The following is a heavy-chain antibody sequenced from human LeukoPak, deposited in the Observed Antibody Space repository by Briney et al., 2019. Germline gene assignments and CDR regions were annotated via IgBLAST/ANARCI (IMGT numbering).Heavy chain of an antibody. CDR1: GFTFSSYS. D-gene: IGHD3-22*01. Sequence: GGSLRLSCAASGFTFSSYSMNWVRQAPGKGLEWVSSISGSSSYIYYADSVKGRFTISRDNAKNSLYLQMNSLRAEDTAVYYCARVAIVVVHKLLDYWGQGTLVTVSS. CDR2: ISGSSSYI. J-gene: IGHJ4*02. V-gene: IGHV3-21*01. CDR3: ARVAIVVVHKLLDY.